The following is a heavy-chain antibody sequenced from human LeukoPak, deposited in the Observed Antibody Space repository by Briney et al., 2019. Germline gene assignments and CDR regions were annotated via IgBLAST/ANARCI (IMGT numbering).Heavy chain of an antibody. D-gene: IGHD4-11*01. V-gene: IGHV4-39*01. Sequence: SETLSLTCTVSGGSISSSSYYWGWIHQPPGKGLEWIGSIYYSGSTYYNPSLKSRVTISVDTSKNQFSLKLSSVTAADTAVYYCASRTVYYYYGMDVWGQGTTVTVSS. CDR3: ASRTVYYYYGMDV. CDR1: GGSISSSSYY. CDR2: IYYSGST. J-gene: IGHJ6*02.